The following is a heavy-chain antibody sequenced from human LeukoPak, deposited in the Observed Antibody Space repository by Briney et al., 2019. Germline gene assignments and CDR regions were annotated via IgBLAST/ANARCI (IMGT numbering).Heavy chain of an antibody. CDR3: ATDTKGYCSSTSCYTANDY. CDR1: GFTFSNFA. V-gene: IGHV3-23*01. J-gene: IGHJ4*01. CDR2: ISGSGAST. D-gene: IGHD2-2*02. Sequence: GGSLRLSCADSGFTFSNFAMSWVRQAPGEGLEWVSAISGSGASTYSADSVKGRFTISRDNSKNTLHLQMNSLRGEDTAVYYCATDTKGYCSSTSCYTANDYWGQEPWSPSPQ.